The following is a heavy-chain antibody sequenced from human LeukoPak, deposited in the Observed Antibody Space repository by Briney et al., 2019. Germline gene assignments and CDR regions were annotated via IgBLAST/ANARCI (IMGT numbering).Heavy chain of an antibody. V-gene: IGHV4-34*01. J-gene: IGHJ4*02. CDR3: ARGSDYGDSPFDY. Sequence: PSGTLSLTCAVYGGSFSGYYWSWIRQPPGKGLEWIGEINHSGSTNYNPSLKSRVTISVDTSKNQFSLKLSSVTAADTAVYYCARGSDYGDSPFDYWGQGTLVTVSS. CDR2: INHSGST. CDR1: GGSFSGYY. D-gene: IGHD4-17*01.